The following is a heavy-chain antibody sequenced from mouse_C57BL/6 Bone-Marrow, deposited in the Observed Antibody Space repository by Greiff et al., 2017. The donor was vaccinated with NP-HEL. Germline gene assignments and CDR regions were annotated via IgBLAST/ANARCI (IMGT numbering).Heavy chain of an antibody. CDR3: TTHYYGSSFAMDY. CDR2: IDPENGDT. D-gene: IGHD1-1*01. J-gene: IGHJ4*01. Sequence: VQLQQSGAELVRPGASVKLSCTASGFNITDDYMHWVKQRPEQGLEWIGWIDPENGDTEYASKFQGKATITADTSSNTAYLQLSSLTSEDTAVSYCTTHYYGSSFAMDYWGQGTSVTVSS. CDR1: GFNITDDY. V-gene: IGHV14-4*01.